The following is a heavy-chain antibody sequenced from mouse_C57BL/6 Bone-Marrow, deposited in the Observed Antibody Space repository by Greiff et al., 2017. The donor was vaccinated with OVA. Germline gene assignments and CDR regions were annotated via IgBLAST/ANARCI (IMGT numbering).Heavy chain of an antibody. J-gene: IGHJ4*01. D-gene: IGHD3-2*02. CDR3: ARGQLRLHAMDY. V-gene: IGHV3-1*01. CDR2: ISYSGST. Sequence: EVHLVESGPGMVKPSQSLSLTCTVTGYSITSGYDWHWIRHFPGNKLEWMGYISYSGSTNYNPSLKSRISITHDTSKNHFVLKLNSVTTEDTATYYCARGQLRLHAMDYWGQGTSVTVSS. CDR1: GYSITSGYD.